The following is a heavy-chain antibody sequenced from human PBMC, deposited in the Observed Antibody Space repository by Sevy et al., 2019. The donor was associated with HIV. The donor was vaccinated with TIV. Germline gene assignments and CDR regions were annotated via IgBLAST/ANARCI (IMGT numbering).Heavy chain of an antibody. CDR3: TTDAHDFTNYPSPYYVDL. Sequence: GGSLRISCAASGFTLSDAWMSWVRQAPGKGLEWVGRIKSKTDGGPTDYAAPVKGRFTISRDESKNTLYLQMNSLKTEDTAVYYCTTDAHDFTNYPSPYYVDLWGQGTLVTVSS. CDR2: IKSKTDGGPT. J-gene: IGHJ4*02. D-gene: IGHD4-4*01. CDR1: GFTLSDAW. V-gene: IGHV3-15*01.